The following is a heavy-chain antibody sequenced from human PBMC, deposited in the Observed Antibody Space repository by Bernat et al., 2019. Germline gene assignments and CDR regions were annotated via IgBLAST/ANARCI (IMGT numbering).Heavy chain of an antibody. CDR1: GGSISSSSYY. CDR2: ISYSGDT. Sequence: QLQLQESGPGLVKPSETLSLTCTVSGGSISSSSYYWGWIRQPPGKGLEWIGYISYSGDTNYSPSLRSRVTMSIDTSNNQFSLKLSSVTAADTAVYYCAKETRDSGTYTTDYWSQGTLVTVSS. CDR3: AKETRDSGTYTTDY. J-gene: IGHJ4*02. D-gene: IGHD3-10*01. V-gene: IGHV4-61*05.